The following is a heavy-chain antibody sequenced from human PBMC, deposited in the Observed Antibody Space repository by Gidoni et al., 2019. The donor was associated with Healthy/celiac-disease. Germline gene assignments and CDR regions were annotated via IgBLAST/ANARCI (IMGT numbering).Heavy chain of an antibody. D-gene: IGHD6-13*01. CDR1: GFTFDDYA. Sequence: EVQLVESGGGLVQPGRSLRLSCAASGFTFDDYAMHWVRQAPGKGLEWVSGISWNSGSIGYADAVKGRFTISRDNAKNSLYLQMNSLRAEDTALYYCAKDKRGGSHTRVYAFDIWGQGTMVTVSS. J-gene: IGHJ3*02. CDR3: AKDKRGGSHTRVYAFDI. V-gene: IGHV3-9*01. CDR2: ISWNSGSI.